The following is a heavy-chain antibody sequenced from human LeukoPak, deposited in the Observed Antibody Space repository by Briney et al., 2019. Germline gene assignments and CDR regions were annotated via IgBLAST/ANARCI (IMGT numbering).Heavy chain of an antibody. CDR1: GFTFSSYS. CDR3: ARGSGTTLSDYYYGMDV. V-gene: IGHV3-21*01. D-gene: IGHD1-1*01. Sequence: GGSLRLSCASSGFTFSSYSMNLVPQAPGKGLEWVSSISSNSSYIYYANSVKCRFTISRDNAKNSLYLQMNSLRAEDTAVYYCARGSGTTLSDYYYGMDVWGQGTTVTVSS. J-gene: IGHJ6*02. CDR2: ISSNSSYI.